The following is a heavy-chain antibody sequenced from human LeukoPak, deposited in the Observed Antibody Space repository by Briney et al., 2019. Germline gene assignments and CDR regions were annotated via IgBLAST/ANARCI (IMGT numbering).Heavy chain of an antibody. Sequence: PGGSLRLSCAASGFTFSSYGMSWVRQAPGKGLEWVSATSGSGGSTYYADSVKGRFTISRDNSKNTLYLQMNSLRAEDTAVYYCAKRGATYCSSTSCYAHTDYWGQGTLVTVSS. CDR2: TSGSGGST. CDR1: GFTFSSYG. CDR3: AKRGATYCSSTSCYAHTDY. J-gene: IGHJ4*02. V-gene: IGHV3-23*01. D-gene: IGHD2-2*01.